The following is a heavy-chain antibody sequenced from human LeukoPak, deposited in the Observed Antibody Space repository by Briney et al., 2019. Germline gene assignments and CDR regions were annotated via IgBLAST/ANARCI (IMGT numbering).Heavy chain of an antibody. J-gene: IGHJ4*02. CDR2: INDDGSAT. Sequence: GGSLRLSCAASGFTFSNYWMHWVRQVPGKGLVWVSRINDDGSATFYADSVKGRFTISRDTSKNTLYLQMNSLRADDTAMYYCAKVRVIAAVGEFDYWGQGTLVTVSS. CDR1: GFTFSNYW. CDR3: AKVRVIAAVGEFDY. D-gene: IGHD6-13*01. V-gene: IGHV3-74*01.